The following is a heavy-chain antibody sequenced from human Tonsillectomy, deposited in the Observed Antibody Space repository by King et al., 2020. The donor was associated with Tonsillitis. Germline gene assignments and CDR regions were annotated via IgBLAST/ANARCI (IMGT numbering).Heavy chain of an antibody. CDR3: ETTGFIEVVSDY. D-gene: IGHD1-14*01. CDR1: GVPFSSYG. V-gene: IGHV3-30*03. Sequence: VQLVESGGGVVQPGRSLRLSCAASGVPFSSYGMHWVRQAPGKGLEWVALISYDGKKKYYADPVKGRFTISRDNSKNTLYLPMNSLRVEDTAVYYCETTGFIEVVSDYWGQGTLVTVSS. J-gene: IGHJ4*02. CDR2: ISYDGKKK.